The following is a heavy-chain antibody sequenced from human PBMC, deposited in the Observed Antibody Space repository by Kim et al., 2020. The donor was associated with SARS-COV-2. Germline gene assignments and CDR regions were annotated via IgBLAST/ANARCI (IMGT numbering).Heavy chain of an antibody. CDR2: ISGSGGST. J-gene: IGHJ6*02. Sequence: GGSLRLSCAASGFTFSSYAMSWVRQAPGKGLEWVSAISGSGGSTYYADSVKGRFTISRDNSKNTLYLQMNSLRAEDTAVYYCAKGVGDGYNYHYYYGMDVWGQGTTVTVSS. CDR3: AKGVGDGYNYHYYYGMDV. V-gene: IGHV3-23*01. D-gene: IGHD5-12*01. CDR1: GFTFSSYA.